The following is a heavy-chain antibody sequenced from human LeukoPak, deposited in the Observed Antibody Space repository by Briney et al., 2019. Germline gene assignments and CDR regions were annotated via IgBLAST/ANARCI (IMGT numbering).Heavy chain of an antibody. Sequence: GGSLRLSCAASRFTFSSYAMSWVRQAPGKGLEWVSVISGSGGSTYYADSVKGRFTISRDNSKNTLYLQMNSLRAEDTAVYYCAKGGVIVGPTTDFDYWGQGTLVTVSS. V-gene: IGHV3-23*01. CDR2: ISGSGGST. CDR3: AKGGVIVGPTTDFDY. CDR1: RFTFSSYA. J-gene: IGHJ4*02. D-gene: IGHD1-26*01.